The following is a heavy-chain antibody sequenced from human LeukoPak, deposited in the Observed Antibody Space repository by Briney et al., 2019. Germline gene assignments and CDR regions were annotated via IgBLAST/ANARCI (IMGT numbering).Heavy chain of an antibody. CDR2: VEGDGSST. Sequence: GGSLRLSCAASGSSFSSYWMHWVRQAPGRGLVWVSRVEGDGSSTSYADSVKGRFTISRDNAKNTLYLQMNSLRAEDTAVYYCARDPSAVSGYFDYWGQGTLVPVSS. CDR1: GSSFSSYW. D-gene: IGHD6-19*01. V-gene: IGHV3-74*01. CDR3: ARDPSAVSGYFDY. J-gene: IGHJ4*02.